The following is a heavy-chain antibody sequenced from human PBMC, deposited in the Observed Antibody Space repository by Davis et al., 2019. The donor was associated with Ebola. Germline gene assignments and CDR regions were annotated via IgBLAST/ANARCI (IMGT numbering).Heavy chain of an antibody. CDR2: ISYDGSNK. D-gene: IGHD6-13*01. Sequence: GESLKISCAASGFTFSSYAMHWVRQAPGKGLEWVAVISYDGSNKYYADSVKGRFTISRDNSKNTLYLQMNSLRAEDTAVYYCARDGVAAPGWYYGMDVWGQGTTVTVSS. J-gene: IGHJ6*02. V-gene: IGHV3-30-3*01. CDR1: GFTFSSYA. CDR3: ARDGVAAPGWYYGMDV.